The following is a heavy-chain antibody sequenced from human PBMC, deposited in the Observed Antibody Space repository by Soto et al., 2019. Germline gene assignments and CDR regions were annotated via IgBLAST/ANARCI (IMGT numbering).Heavy chain of an antibody. CDR3: ARAYGGNPALFDP. J-gene: IGHJ5*02. V-gene: IGHV3-30-3*01. D-gene: IGHD4-17*01. CDR2: ISYDGSDK. CDR1: GFTLSSYA. Sequence: PGGSLRLSCAASGFTLSSYAMHWVRQAPGKGLEWVALISYDGSDKDYADSVKGRFTISRDNSRNTLFLQMNSLRAEDTAVYYCARAYGGNPALFDPWGQGTLVTVSS.